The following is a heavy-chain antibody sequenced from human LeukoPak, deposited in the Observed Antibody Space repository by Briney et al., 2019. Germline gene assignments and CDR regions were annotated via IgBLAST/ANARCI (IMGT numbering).Heavy chain of an antibody. D-gene: IGHD2-2*02. V-gene: IGHV3-23*01. Sequence: GGSLRLSCAASEFIFSSYAMCWVRQAPGKGLEWVSAISGDGRDTYYADSVKGRFTISRDNSKSTLYLQMNSLRAEDTAIYYCASAGPDPYPFDYWGRGALVTVSS. CDR2: ISGDGRDT. J-gene: IGHJ4*02. CDR3: ASAGPDPYPFDY. CDR1: EFIFSSYA.